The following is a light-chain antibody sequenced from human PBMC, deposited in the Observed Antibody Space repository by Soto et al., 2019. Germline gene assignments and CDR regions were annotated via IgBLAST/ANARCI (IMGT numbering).Light chain of an antibody. CDR3: QQYNNWPPT. V-gene: IGKV3-15*01. CDR1: QSVSSN. J-gene: IGKJ2*01. Sequence: EIVMTQSPATLSVSPGERATLSCRASQSVSSNLAWYQQKPGQAPRLLIYGASTRATGIPARFSGSGSGTEVTLNISSLQSEDLAVYYCQQYNNWPPTLGEGTKLEI. CDR2: GAS.